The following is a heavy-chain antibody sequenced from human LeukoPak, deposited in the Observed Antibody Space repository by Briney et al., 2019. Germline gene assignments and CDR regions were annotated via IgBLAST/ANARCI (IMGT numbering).Heavy chain of an antibody. D-gene: IGHD3-16*01. Sequence: SQTLSLTCAISGDSVSSNSAAWNWIRQSPSRGLEWLGRTYYRSQWYNEYGVSVKSRLTISTDTSKNQFSLQLNSVTPEDTAGYQCARELGGFDLWGQGTRLRVS. CDR3: ARELGGFDL. J-gene: IGHJ5*02. V-gene: IGHV6-1*01. CDR2: TYYRSQWYN. CDR1: GDSVSSNSAA.